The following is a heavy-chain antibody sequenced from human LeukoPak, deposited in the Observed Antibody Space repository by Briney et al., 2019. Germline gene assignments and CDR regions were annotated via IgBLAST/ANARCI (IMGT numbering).Heavy chain of an antibody. CDR1: GFTFGDYA. J-gene: IGHJ6*03. CDR2: ISWDGGST. D-gene: IGHD4-17*01. Sequence: QPGGALGLSCAASGFTFGDYAMHWVRQAPGQGLEWVSLISWDGGSTYYADSVKGRFTISRDNSKNSLYLQTNSLRAEDTALYYCAKDGPRDYEADYYYMDVWGKGTTVTISS. CDR3: AKDGPRDYEADYYYMDV. V-gene: IGHV3-43D*03.